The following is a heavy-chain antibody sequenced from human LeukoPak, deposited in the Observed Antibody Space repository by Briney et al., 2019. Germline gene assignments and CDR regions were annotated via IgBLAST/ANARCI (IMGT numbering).Heavy chain of an antibody. Sequence: GGSLRLSCAVSGSTFSSYSMNWVRQAPGKGLEWVSYISSSSGTIYYADSVKGRFTISRDNAKNSLYLQMNSLRAEDTAVYYCARDTRGESDYWGQGTLVTVSS. J-gene: IGHJ4*02. CDR3: ARDTRGESDY. D-gene: IGHD2-2*01. CDR2: ISSSSGTI. V-gene: IGHV3-48*04. CDR1: GSTFSSYS.